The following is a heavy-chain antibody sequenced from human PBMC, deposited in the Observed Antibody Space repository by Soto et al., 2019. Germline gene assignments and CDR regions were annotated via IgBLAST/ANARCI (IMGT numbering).Heavy chain of an antibody. V-gene: IGHV4-38-2*02. J-gene: IGHJ4*02. Sequence: PSKTLSLTCAVSGYSISSGYYGGWIRQPPGKGLEWIGSIYHSGSTYYNPSLKSRVTISVDTSKNQFSLKLSSVTAADTAVYYCARETQDFDYWGQGTLVTASS. CDR1: GYSISSGYY. CDR2: IYHSGST. CDR3: ARETQDFDY.